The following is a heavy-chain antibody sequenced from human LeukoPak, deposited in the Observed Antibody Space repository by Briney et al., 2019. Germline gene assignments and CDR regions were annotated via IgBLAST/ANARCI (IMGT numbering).Heavy chain of an antibody. V-gene: IGHV3-33*01. D-gene: IGHD3-10*01. Sequence: GGSLRLSCAASGFTFSSYGMHWVRQAPGKGLEWVAVIWYDGSNKYYADSVKGRLTISRDNSKNTLYLQMNSLRAEDTAVYYCARDRGRLWFGSEYYFDYWGQGTLVTVSS. J-gene: IGHJ4*02. CDR2: IWYDGSNK. CDR1: GFTFSSYG. CDR3: ARDRGRLWFGSEYYFDY.